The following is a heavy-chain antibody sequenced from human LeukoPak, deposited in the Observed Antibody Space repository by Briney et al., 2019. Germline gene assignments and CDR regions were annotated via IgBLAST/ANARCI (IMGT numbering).Heavy chain of an antibody. CDR3: ARAYYYGSGSYPTLYYYYYMDV. CDR1: GGTFSSYA. CDR2: IIPIFGTA. Sequence: SVKVSCKAPGGTFSSYAISWVRQAPGQGLEWMGGIIPIFGTANYAQKLQGRVTITADESTSTAYMELSSLRSEDTAVYYCARAYYYGSGSYPTLYYYYYMDVWGKGTTVAVSS. V-gene: IGHV1-69*13. J-gene: IGHJ6*03. D-gene: IGHD3-10*01.